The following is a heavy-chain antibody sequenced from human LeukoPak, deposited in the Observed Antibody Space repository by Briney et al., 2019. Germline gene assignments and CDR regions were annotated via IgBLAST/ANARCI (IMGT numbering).Heavy chain of an antibody. CDR1: GYTFTSYD. Sequence: PMGSLKLSCAASGYTFTSYDMNWVRQAPGQGLEWMGWINHNSGNTTYAQTFQGRVTMTRNTSISTAYMELSSLRSEATAVYYCARAWREGDSDAFDIWGQGTMVTVSS. V-gene: IGHV1-8*01. CDR2: INHNSGNT. J-gene: IGHJ3*02. CDR3: ARAWREGDSDAFDI. D-gene: IGHD3-16*01.